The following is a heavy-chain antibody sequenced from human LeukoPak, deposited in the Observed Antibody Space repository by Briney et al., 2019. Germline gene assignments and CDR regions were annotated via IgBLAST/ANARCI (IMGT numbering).Heavy chain of an antibody. V-gene: IGHV1-69*13. CDR2: IIPIFGTA. J-gene: IGHJ6*02. CDR1: GGTFISYA. Sequence: ASVKVSCKASGGTFISYAISWVRQAPGQGLEWMGGIIPIFGTANYAQKFQGRVTITADESTSTAYMELSSLRSEDTAVYYCASNQEDIVVVPAALRDYYYYGMDVWGQGTTVTVSS. CDR3: ASNQEDIVVVPAALRDYYYYGMDV. D-gene: IGHD2-2*01.